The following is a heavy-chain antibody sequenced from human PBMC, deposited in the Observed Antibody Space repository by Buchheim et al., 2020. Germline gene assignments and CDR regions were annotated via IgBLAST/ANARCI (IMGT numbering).Heavy chain of an antibody. V-gene: IGHV3-74*01. Sequence: EVQLAESGGGLVQPGGSLRLSCAASGFTFSSYWMHWVRQAPGKGLVWVSCINSEGSSPTYADSVKGRFTISRDNTKNTLYLQMNSLRAEDTAVYYCAREDSSSPYEYWGQGTL. J-gene: IGHJ4*02. D-gene: IGHD6-6*01. CDR3: AREDSSSPYEY. CDR2: INSEGSSP. CDR1: GFTFSSYW.